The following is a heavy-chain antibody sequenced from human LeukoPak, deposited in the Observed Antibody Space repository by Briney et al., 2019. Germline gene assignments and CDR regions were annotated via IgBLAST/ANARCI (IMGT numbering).Heavy chain of an antibody. Sequence: PGRSLRLSCAASGFTFSSYGMHWVRQAPGKGLEWVAVIWYDGSNKYYADSVKGRFTISRDNSKNTLYLQMNSLRAEDTAVYYCAKDLDEVVVAAFDYWGQGTLVTVSS. D-gene: IGHD2-15*01. CDR1: GFTFSSYG. J-gene: IGHJ4*02. CDR3: AKDLDEVVVAAFDY. V-gene: IGHV3-33*06. CDR2: IWYDGSNK.